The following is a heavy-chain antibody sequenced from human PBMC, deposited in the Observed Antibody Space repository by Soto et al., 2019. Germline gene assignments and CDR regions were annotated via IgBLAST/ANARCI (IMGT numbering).Heavy chain of an antibody. CDR1: GYTFTGYY. CDR3: ARAPLNIVVVPAARCVDACDI. CDR2: INPNSGGT. J-gene: IGHJ3*02. D-gene: IGHD2-2*01. Sequence: GASVKVSCKASGYTFTGYYMHWVRQAPGQGLEWMGWINPNSGGTNYAQKFQGWVTMTRDTSISTAYMELSRLRSDDTAVYYCARAPLNIVVVPAARCVDACDIWGQGTMVTVSS. V-gene: IGHV1-2*04.